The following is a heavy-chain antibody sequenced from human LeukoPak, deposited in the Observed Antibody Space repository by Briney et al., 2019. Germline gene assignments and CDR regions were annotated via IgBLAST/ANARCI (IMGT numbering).Heavy chain of an antibody. Sequence: GSLRLSCAASGFTFSSYGMHWVRQAPGKGLEWVAVISYDGSSKYYADSVKGRFTISRDNSKNTLYLQMNSLRAEDTAVYYCAKQAVAGSYFDYWGQGTLVTVSS. CDR1: GFTFSSYG. J-gene: IGHJ4*02. CDR3: AKQAVAGSYFDY. CDR2: ISYDGSSK. V-gene: IGHV3-30*18. D-gene: IGHD6-19*01.